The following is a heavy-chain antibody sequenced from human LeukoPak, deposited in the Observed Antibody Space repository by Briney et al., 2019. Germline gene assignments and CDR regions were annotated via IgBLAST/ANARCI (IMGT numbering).Heavy chain of an antibody. CDR2: INHSGST. V-gene: IGHV4-34*01. D-gene: IGHD2-15*01. CDR1: GGSFSGYY. CDR3: ARVSGYCSGGSCYYFDY. J-gene: IGHJ4*02. Sequence: SETLSLTCAVYGGSFSGYYWSWIRQPPGKGLEWIGEINHSGSTNYNPSLKSRVTISVDTSKNQFSLKPSSVTAADTAVYYCARVSGYCSGGSCYYFDYWGQGTLVTVSS.